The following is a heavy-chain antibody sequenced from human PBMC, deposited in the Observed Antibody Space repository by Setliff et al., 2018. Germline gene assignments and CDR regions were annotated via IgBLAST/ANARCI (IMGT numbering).Heavy chain of an antibody. V-gene: IGHV1-2*04. CDR2: INPNSGGT. Sequence: ASVKVSCKASGYTFTGYYMHWVRQAPGQGLEWMGWINPNSGGTNYAQKFQGWVTMTRDTSISTAYMELSRLRSDDTAVYYCARDYPADSSGWYPYYYGMDVWGQGTTVTVSS. J-gene: IGHJ6*02. CDR1: GYTFTGYY. D-gene: IGHD6-19*01. CDR3: ARDYPADSSGWYPYYYGMDV.